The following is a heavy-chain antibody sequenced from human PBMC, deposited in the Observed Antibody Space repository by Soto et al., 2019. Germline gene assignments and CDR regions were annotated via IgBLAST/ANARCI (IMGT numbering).Heavy chain of an antibody. Sequence: QIQHWGAGLLKPSETLSLTCTVYGDSFNTYYWSWIRQPPGKGLEWIGEMNYSGSSKYNPSLKSRVTILVDTSNKQFSLRLTSVAAADTAVYYCARGRRVGYCLVISCHNWFDPWGQGTLVSVSS. CDR3: ARGRRVGYCLVISCHNWFDP. CDR1: GDSFNTYY. CDR2: MNYSGSS. D-gene: IGHD2-15*01. J-gene: IGHJ5*02. V-gene: IGHV4-34*01.